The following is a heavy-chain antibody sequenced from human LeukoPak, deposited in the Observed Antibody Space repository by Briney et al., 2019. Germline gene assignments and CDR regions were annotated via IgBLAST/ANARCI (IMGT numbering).Heavy chain of an antibody. D-gene: IGHD2-2*01. CDR2: IWYDGSNK. CDR1: GFTFSSYG. V-gene: IGHV3-33*06. CDR3: AKPHDCSSTSCDS. Sequence: PGRSLRLSCAASGFTFSSYGMHWVRQAPGKGLEWVAVIWYDGSNKYYADSVKGRFTISRDNSKNTLYLQMNSLRAEDTAVYYCAKPHDCSSTSCDSWGQGTTVTVSS. J-gene: IGHJ6*02.